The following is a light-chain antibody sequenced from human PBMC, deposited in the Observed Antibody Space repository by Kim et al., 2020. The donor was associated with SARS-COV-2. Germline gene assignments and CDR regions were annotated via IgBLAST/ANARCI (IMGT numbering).Light chain of an antibody. CDR2: DAS. Sequence: EIVLTQSRATLSLSPGERATLSCRASQSVSSYLAWYQQKPGQAPRLLIYDASNRATGIPARFSGSGSATDFTLTITSLEPEDFAVYYCQQRYNWPPITFGQGTRLEIK. V-gene: IGKV3-11*01. CDR1: QSVSSY. CDR3: QQRYNWPPIT. J-gene: IGKJ5*01.